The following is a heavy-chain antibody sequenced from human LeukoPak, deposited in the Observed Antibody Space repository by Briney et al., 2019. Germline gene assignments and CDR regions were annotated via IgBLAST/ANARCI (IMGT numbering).Heavy chain of an antibody. CDR1: GFTFDDYA. D-gene: IGHD6-13*01. J-gene: IGHJ6*02. CDR2: ISWNSGSI. V-gene: IGHV3-9*01. CDR3: AKEGQVAAAGYYYYGMDV. Sequence: QPGRSLRLSCAASGFTFDDYAMHWVRRAPGKGLEWVSGISWNSGSIGYADSVKGRFTISRDNAKNSLYLQMNSLRAEDTALYYCAKEGQVAAAGYYYYGMDVWGQGTTVTVSS.